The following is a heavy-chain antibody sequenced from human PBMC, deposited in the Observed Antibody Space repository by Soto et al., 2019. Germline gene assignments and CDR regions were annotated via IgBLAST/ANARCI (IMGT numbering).Heavy chain of an antibody. CDR3: ARDPSGYYYGMDV. CDR2: IRSKAYGGTT. CDR1: GFTFGDYA. J-gene: IGHJ6*02. V-gene: IGHV3-49*03. D-gene: IGHD6-25*01. Sequence: GGSLRLSFTASGFTFGDYAMSWFRQAPGKGLEWVGFIRSKAYGGTTEYAASVKGRFTISRDDSKSIAYLQMNSLKTEDTGVYYCARDPSGYYYGMDVWGQGTTVTVSS.